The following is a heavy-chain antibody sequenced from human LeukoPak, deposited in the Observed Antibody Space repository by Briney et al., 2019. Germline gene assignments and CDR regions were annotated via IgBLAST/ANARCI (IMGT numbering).Heavy chain of an antibody. CDR2: ISAYNGNT. V-gene: IGHV1-18*01. D-gene: IGHD6-19*01. J-gene: IGHJ3*02. Sequence: ASVKVSCKASGYTFTCYGISWVRQAPGQGLEWMGWISAYNGNTNYAQKLQGRVTMTTDTSTSAAYMELRSLRSDDTAVYYCARDSSQYSSGWSSAFDIWGQGTMVTVSS. CDR3: ARDSSQYSSGWSSAFDI. CDR1: GYTFTCYG.